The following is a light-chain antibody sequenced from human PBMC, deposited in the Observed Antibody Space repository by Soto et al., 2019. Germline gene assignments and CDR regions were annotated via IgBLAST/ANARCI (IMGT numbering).Light chain of an antibody. J-gene: IGKJ3*01. Sequence: EIVLTQSPGTLSLSPGATATLSCRASQSVIRNYLAWFQQKPGQAPRLLIHGASSRAAGTPDRFSVSGSGTEFTLTISSLEPEGFAVYYCHHYGASPIYTFGPGTKVDFK. CDR2: GAS. V-gene: IGKV3-20*01. CDR1: QSVIRNY. CDR3: HHYGASPIYT.